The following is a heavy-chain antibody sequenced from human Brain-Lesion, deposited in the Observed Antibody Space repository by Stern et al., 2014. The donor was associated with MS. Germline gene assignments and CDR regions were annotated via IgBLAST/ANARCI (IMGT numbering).Heavy chain of an antibody. CDR3: ARVDCSGTNCFYYYYGMDV. D-gene: IGHD2-2*01. CDR1: GFTFNSYS. Sequence: VQLVESGGGLVKPGGSLRLSCEASGFTFNSYSMNWVRQAPGKGLEWVSFISVGKDYIYYADSVKGRFTISRDNAKNSLFLQMNTLRAEDTGVYYCARVDCSGTNCFYYYYGMDVWGQGTTVTVSS. J-gene: IGHJ6*02. V-gene: IGHV3-21*02. CDR2: ISVGKDYI.